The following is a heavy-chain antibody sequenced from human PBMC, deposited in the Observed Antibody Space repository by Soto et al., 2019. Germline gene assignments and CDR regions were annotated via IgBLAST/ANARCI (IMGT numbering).Heavy chain of an antibody. D-gene: IGHD6-19*01. CDR2: INPNSGGT. V-gene: IGHV1-2*04. CDR1: GYTFTGYY. CDR3: ARGDRSGWYFPSSLGNFDL. Sequence: QVQLVQSGAEVKKPGASVKVSCKASGYTFTGYYMHWVRQAPGQGLEWMGWINPNSGGTNYAQTFQGWVTMTRDTSISTAYMEVSRLGSDDTAVYYCARGDRSGWYFPSSLGNFDLWGRGTLVTVSS. J-gene: IGHJ2*01.